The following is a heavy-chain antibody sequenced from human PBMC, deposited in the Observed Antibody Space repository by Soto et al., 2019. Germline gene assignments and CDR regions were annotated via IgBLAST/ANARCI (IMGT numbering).Heavy chain of an antibody. J-gene: IGHJ5*02. Sequence: EVQLVESGGGLVQPGGSLRLSCAASGFTFSSYWMHWVRQAPGKGLVWVSRINSDGSSTSYADSVKGRFTISRDNAKNTLYLQMNSLSAEDTAVYYCARDRGQWLAGSWFDPWGQGTLVTVAS. CDR1: GFTFSSYW. V-gene: IGHV3-74*01. CDR3: ARDRGQWLAGSWFDP. D-gene: IGHD6-19*01. CDR2: INSDGSST.